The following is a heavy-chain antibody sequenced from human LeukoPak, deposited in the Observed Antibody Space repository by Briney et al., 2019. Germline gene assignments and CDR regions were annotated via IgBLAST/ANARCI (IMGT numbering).Heavy chain of an antibody. Sequence: GGSLRLSCAASGFTFSNFAMSWVRQAPGKGLEWVSSISASGGTTYYADSVKGRFTISRDNSKNTFKLQMNSLRAEDTALYYCAKDFHGDFPYFFDYWGQGTLVTVSS. J-gene: IGHJ4*02. CDR3: AKDFHGDFPYFFDY. CDR2: ISASGGTT. CDR1: GFTFSNFA. V-gene: IGHV3-23*01.